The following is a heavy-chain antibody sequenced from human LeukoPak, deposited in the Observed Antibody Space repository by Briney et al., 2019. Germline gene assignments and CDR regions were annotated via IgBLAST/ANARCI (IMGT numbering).Heavy chain of an antibody. Sequence: GGSLRLSCAASGFTFSSYAMSWVRQAPGKGLEWVSAISGSGGSTYYADSVKGRFTISRDNSKNTLYLQMNSLRAEDTALYYCAKDSPGYYDSSGYYEGGYFDYWGQGTLVTVSS. CDR3: AKDSPGYYDSSGYYEGGYFDY. V-gene: IGHV3-23*01. CDR1: GFTFSSYA. D-gene: IGHD3-22*01. CDR2: ISGSGGST. J-gene: IGHJ4*02.